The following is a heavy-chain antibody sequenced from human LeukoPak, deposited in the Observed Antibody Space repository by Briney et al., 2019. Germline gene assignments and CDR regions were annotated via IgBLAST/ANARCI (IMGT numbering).Heavy chain of an antibody. V-gene: IGHV1-18*01. D-gene: IGHD6-13*01. CDR1: GYTFTSYG. CDR3: ARGMPHSSSCPFDY. J-gene: IGHJ4*02. Sequence: ASVKVSCKASGYTFTSYGISWVRQAPRQGLEWMGWISAYNGNTNYAQKLQGRVTMTTDTSTSTAYMELRSLRSDDTAVYYCARGMPHSSSCPFDYWGQGTLVTVSS. CDR2: ISAYNGNT.